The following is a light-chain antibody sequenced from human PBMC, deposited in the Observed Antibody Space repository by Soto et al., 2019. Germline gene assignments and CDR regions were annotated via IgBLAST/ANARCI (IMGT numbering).Light chain of an antibody. J-gene: IGKJ1*01. CDR1: QTISSW. V-gene: IGKV1-5*03. CDR3: QHYNSYSEA. CDR2: KAS. Sequence: DIQMTQSPSTLSGSVGHRVTITCRASQTISSWLAWYQQKPGKAPKLLIYKASTLKSGVPSRFSGSGPGTEFTLTISSLQPDDFATYYCQHYNSYSEAFGQGNKGDI.